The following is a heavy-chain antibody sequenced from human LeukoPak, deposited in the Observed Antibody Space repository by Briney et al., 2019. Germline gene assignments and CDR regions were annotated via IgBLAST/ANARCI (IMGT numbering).Heavy chain of an antibody. Sequence: GGSLRLSCAASGFTFSIYAMNWVRQAPGKGLEWVSAISSSGTTTYYADSVKGRFTISRDNSKNTLYLQMNSLRAEDTAVYYCARGNPGGEYYWGQGTLVTVSS. CDR2: ISSSGTTT. D-gene: IGHD1-14*01. J-gene: IGHJ4*02. CDR3: ARGNPGGEYY. CDR1: GFTFSIYA. V-gene: IGHV3-23*01.